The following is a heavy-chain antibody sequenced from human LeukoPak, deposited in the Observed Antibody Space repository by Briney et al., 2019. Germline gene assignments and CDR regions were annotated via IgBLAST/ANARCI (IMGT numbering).Heavy chain of an antibody. CDR2: IKNDGTEK. V-gene: IGHV3-7*01. Sequence: GGSLRLSCAGSGFTINNFWMSWFRQAPGGPLEWVGNIKNDGTEKYYLDSLRGRFTISRDNAKQSVFLQMHSLRAEDTAVYFCVRDYVWGTENPDYWGQGTQVTVSS. CDR1: GFTINNFW. J-gene: IGHJ4*02. D-gene: IGHD3-16*01. CDR3: VRDYVWGTENPDY.